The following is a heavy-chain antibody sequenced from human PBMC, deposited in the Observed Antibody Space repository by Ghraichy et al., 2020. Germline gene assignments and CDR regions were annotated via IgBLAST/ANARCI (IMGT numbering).Heavy chain of an antibody. V-gene: IGHV4-39*01. CDR3: ASAPYDSTWDAFDY. J-gene: IGHJ4*02. CDR1: GGSISNTHYY. CDR2: MYYSGAT. D-gene: IGHD6-13*01. Sequence: SQTHSLTCTVSGGSISNTHYYWGWIRQPPGKGLEWIGSMYYSGATYDNPSLKSRVTISVDTSKNQFSLKLSSVTAADTAVYYCASAPYDSTWDAFDYWGQGTLVTVSS.